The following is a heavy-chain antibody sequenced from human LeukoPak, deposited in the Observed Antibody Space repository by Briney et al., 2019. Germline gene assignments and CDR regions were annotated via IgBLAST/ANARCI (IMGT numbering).Heavy chain of an antibody. Sequence: GRSLRLSCAASGFTFSSYGMHWVRQAPGKGLEWEALISLDGSNKDYAESVKGRFTISRDSSKNTLYLQMNSLRAEDTAVYYCAKDGEVSWFGPESYWGQGTLVAVSS. CDR1: GFTFSSYG. CDR2: ISLDGSNK. CDR3: AKDGEVSWFGPESY. D-gene: IGHD3-10*01. J-gene: IGHJ4*02. V-gene: IGHV3-30*18.